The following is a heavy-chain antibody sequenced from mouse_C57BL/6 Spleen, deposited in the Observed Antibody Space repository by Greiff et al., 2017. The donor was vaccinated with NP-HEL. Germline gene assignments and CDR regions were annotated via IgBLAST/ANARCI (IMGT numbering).Heavy chain of an antibody. CDR2: INPNNGGT. J-gene: IGHJ3*01. CDR1: GYTFTDYN. CDR3: ARRGYYSNYGGFAY. D-gene: IGHD2-5*01. Sequence: VQLQQSGPELVKPGASVKIPCKASGYTFTDYNMDWVKQSHGKSLEWIGDINPNNGGTIYNQKFKGKATLTVDKSSSTAYMELRSLTSEDTAVYYCARRGYYSNYGGFAYWGQGTLVTVSA. V-gene: IGHV1-18*01.